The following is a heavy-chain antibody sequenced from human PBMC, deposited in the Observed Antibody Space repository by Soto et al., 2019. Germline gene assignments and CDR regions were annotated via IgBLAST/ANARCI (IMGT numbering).Heavy chain of an antibody. Sequence: QVQLVQSGAEVKKPGSSVKVSCKASGGTFNIYNINWVRQAPGQGLEWMGGILPIFGTTNYAQRFQGRLTIIADDSTSTAYMELSSLRSEDTAVYYCARDETGASYYYYSGMDVWGQGTTVTVTS. J-gene: IGHJ6*02. CDR2: ILPIFGTT. CDR1: GGTFNIYN. D-gene: IGHD7-27*01. V-gene: IGHV1-69*01. CDR3: ARDETGASYYYYSGMDV.